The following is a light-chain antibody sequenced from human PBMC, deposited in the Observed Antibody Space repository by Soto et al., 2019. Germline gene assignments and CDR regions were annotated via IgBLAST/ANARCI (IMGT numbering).Light chain of an antibody. V-gene: IGLV2-14*01. CDR2: EVT. Sequence: QSALTQPASVSGSPGQSITISCTGTSRDIGNYNYVSWYQHHPGTAPKLIIFEVTYRFSGVSGRFSASKSANTASLTISGLQPEDEAVYYCTSYSSIPPHVLFGGGTKVTVL. CDR3: TSYSSIPPHVL. CDR1: SRDIGNYNY. J-gene: IGLJ2*01.